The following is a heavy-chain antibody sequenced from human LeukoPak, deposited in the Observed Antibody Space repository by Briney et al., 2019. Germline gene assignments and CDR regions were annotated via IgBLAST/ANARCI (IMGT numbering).Heavy chain of an antibody. J-gene: IGHJ4*02. CDR3: AREFDGSGSNPFDY. V-gene: IGHV4-61*02. Sequence: PSETLSLTCSVSGDSIRRGNYYWSWIRQSAGKGLEWIGRINPSGSTNYNPSLKSRVIMSLDTSKNQFSLRLTSVTAADTAVYYCAREFDGSGSNPFDYWGQGTLVTVSS. D-gene: IGHD3-10*01. CDR2: INPSGST. CDR1: GDSIRRGNYY.